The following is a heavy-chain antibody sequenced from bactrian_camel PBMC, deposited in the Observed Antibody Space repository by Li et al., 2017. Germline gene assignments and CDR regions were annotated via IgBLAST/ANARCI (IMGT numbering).Heavy chain of an antibody. D-gene: IGHD6*01. CDR3: AADQLYGTCRDVLDFPA. Sequence: HVQLVESGGGSVQAGGSLRLSCVASGRTYNDHCLAWFRQTPGKDREGVAVLWIGGATTTYADSVKGRFIITRDKAKDLVYLQMNGLQPEDTGVYYCAADQLYGTCRDVLDFPARGQGTQVTVS. V-gene: IGHV3-3*01. CDR2: LWIGGATT. CDR1: GRTYNDHC. J-gene: IGHJ4*01.